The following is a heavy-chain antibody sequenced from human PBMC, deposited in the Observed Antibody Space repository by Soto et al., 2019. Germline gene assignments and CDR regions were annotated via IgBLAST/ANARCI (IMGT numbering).Heavy chain of an antibody. D-gene: IGHD6-13*01. CDR2: IYYSGST. Sequence: SETLSLTCAVSGGSISSYYWSWIRQPPGKGLEWIGYIYYSGSTNYNPSLKSRVTISVDTSKNQFSLKLSSVTAADTAVYYCARHQSHSSSYVDPWGQGTLVTVSS. CDR3: ARHQSHSSSYVDP. V-gene: IGHV4-59*08. CDR1: GGSISSYY. J-gene: IGHJ5*02.